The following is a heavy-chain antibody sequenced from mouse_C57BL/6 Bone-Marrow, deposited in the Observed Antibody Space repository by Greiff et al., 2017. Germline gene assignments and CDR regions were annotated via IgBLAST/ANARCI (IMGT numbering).Heavy chain of an antibody. CDR3: ARDGSPSLWYFDV. J-gene: IGHJ1*03. Sequence: QVQLKESGAELVKPGASVKLSCKASGYTFTSYWMHWVKQRPGQGLEWIGMIHPNSGSTNYNEKFKSKATLTVDKSSSTAYMQLSSLASEDSAVYYCARDGSPSLWYFDVWGTGTTVTVSS. D-gene: IGHD1-1*01. V-gene: IGHV1-64*01. CDR2: IHPNSGST. CDR1: GYTFTSYW.